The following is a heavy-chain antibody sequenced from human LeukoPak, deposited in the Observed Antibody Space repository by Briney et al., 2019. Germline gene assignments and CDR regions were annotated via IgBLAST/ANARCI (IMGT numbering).Heavy chain of an antibody. Sequence: GGSLRLSCAASGFTVSSYHMSWVRQAPGKGLEWVSVIYSDGSTYYADSVRGRFTISRDNSKNTLYLQMNSLRAEDTAVYYCARGTHSGWPFDYWGQGTLVTVFS. CDR3: ARGTHSGWPFDY. CDR1: GFTVSSYH. D-gene: IGHD6-19*01. CDR2: IYSDGST. V-gene: IGHV3-66*01. J-gene: IGHJ4*02.